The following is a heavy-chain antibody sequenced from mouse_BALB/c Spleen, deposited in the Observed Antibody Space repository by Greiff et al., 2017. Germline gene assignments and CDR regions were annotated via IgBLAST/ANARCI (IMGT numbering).Heavy chain of an antibody. CDR1: GYTFTSYT. CDR3: ARRTTALFDY. Sequence: VKLMESGAELARPGASVKMSCKASGYTFTSYTMHWVKQRPGQGLEWIGYINPSSGYINYNQKFKDKATLTADKSSSTAYMQLSSLTSEDSAVYYCARRTTALFDYWGQGTTLTVSS. J-gene: IGHJ2*01. CDR2: INPSSGYI. D-gene: IGHD1-2*01. V-gene: IGHV1-4*01.